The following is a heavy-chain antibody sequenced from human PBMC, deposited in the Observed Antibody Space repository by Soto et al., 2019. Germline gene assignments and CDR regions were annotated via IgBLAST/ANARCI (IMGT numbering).Heavy chain of an antibody. CDR1: GFTFSSYE. V-gene: IGHV3-48*03. CDR2: ISGSGTTT. D-gene: IGHD2-2*02. J-gene: IGHJ4*02. CDR3: TWVLYGTS. Sequence: EVQLVESGGGLVQPGGSLRLSCAGYGFTFSSYEMNWVRQAPGKGLEWVSFISGSGTTTYYADSVRGRFTISRDNTKNSLYLQMNSLCAEDTGVYYCTWVLYGTSWGQGILVTVFS.